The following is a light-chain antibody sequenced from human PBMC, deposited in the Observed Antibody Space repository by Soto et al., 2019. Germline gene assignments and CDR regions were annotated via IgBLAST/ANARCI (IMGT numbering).Light chain of an antibody. CDR3: SSYTSSSTL. Sequence: QSVLTQPPSVSAAPGQSITISCTGTSSDVGSYNYVSWYQQHPGKAPKLMIYEVSDRPSGISSRFSGSKSGNTASLTISGLQTEDEADYYCSSYTSSSTLFGTGTKLTVL. CDR1: SSDVGSYNY. CDR2: EVS. J-gene: IGLJ1*01. V-gene: IGLV2-14*01.